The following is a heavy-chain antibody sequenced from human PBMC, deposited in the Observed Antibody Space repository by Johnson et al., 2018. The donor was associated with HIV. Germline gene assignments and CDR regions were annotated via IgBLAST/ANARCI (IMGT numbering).Heavy chain of an antibody. Sequence: QVQLVESGGGVVQPGRSLRVSCGASGFTFSSYAMHWVRQAPGKGLEWVAVISYDGTNKYYADSVKGRFTISRDTSKNTLYLQMNSLRAEDTAVYYCAKVSGYYDSLSAGWAFDIWGQGTMVTVSS. CDR3: AKVSGYYDSLSAGWAFDI. D-gene: IGHD3-22*01. J-gene: IGHJ3*02. CDR1: GFTFSSYA. V-gene: IGHV3-30*04. CDR2: ISYDGTNK.